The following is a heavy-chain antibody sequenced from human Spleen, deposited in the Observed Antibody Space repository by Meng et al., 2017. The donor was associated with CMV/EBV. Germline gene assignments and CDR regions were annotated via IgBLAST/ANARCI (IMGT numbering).Heavy chain of an antibody. CDR1: GVAGSTGGGS. CDR3: AHRDYYNSGGYDS. J-gene: IGHJ4*02. Sequence: SGVAGSTGGGSGRWNRQAQGKAREWVASGYWDDDKRYRPSLRSRITITKDTSKNQVVLTMANMDPVDTATYYCAHRDYYNSGGYDSWGQGTLVTVSS. V-gene: IGHV2-5*02. CDR2: GYWDDDK. D-gene: IGHD3-22*01.